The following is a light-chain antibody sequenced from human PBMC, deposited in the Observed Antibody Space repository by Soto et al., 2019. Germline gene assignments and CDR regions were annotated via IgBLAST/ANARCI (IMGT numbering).Light chain of an antibody. CDR3: QQYNSWPPIT. CDR1: QSISSN. V-gene: IGKV3-15*01. J-gene: IGKJ5*01. CDR2: DAS. Sequence: ETVMTQSPATLSVSPGERATLSCRASQSISSNLAWYQQKPGQAPRLLIYDASTRATGIPARFSGSGSGTEFTLTISSLQSEDFVVYYCQQYNSWPPITFGQGTRLEIK.